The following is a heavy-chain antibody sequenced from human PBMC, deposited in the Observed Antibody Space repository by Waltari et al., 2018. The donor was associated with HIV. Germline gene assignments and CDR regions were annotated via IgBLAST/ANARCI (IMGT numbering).Heavy chain of an antibody. Sequence: EGQLLESGGGLVQPGGSLRLSCAASGFTFSEYALNWFRQAPGKGLEWVSAISGSAYSTYYAASGKGRFTISRDNSQNKLFLQMNSLRADDTAVYFCAKEHQYSHTWYSFYGMDVWGQGTTVTVSS. CDR3: AKEHQYSHTWYSFYGMDV. D-gene: IGHD6-13*01. CDR1: GFTFSEYA. CDR2: ISGSAYST. J-gene: IGHJ6*02. V-gene: IGHV3-23*01.